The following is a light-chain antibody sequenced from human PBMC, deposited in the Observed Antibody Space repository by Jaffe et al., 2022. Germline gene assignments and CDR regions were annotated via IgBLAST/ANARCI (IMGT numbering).Light chain of an antibody. Sequence: SSELIQDPPVSVALGQRVRITCRGDSLRHFYGSWYQQKPGQAPILVIFGHNNRPSGIPDRFSGSTSGSTASLSITGAQAEDEADYFCQSRDNISDQVVFGGGTKLTVL. CDR1: SLRHFY. V-gene: IGLV3-19*01. J-gene: IGLJ2*01. CDR3: QSRDNISDQVV. CDR2: GHN.